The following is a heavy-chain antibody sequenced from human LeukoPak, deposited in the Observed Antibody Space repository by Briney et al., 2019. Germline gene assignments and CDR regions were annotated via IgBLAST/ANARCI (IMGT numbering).Heavy chain of an antibody. CDR2: IWYDGSNK. D-gene: IGHD5-24*01. CDR1: GFTFSSYG. J-gene: IGHJ4*02. Sequence: PGGSLRLSCAASGFTFSSYGMHWVRQAPGKGLEWVAAIWYDGSNKYYADSVKGRFTISRDNSKNTLYLQMNSLRAEDTAVYYCAKGGPGGWLQAETPFDYWGQGTPVTVSS. V-gene: IGHV3-33*06. CDR3: AKGGPGGWLQAETPFDY.